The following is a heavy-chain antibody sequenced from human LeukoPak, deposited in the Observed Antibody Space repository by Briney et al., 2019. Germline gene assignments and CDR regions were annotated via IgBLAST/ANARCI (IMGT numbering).Heavy chain of an antibody. J-gene: IGHJ6*03. D-gene: IGHD2-2*01. Sequence: ASVKVSCKVSGYTLTELSMHWVRQAPGKGLEWMGGFDPEDGETIYAQKFQGRVTMTEDTSTDTAYMELSSLRSEDTAVYYCATRVVPAAPQKYYSYYMDVWGKGTTVTVSS. V-gene: IGHV1-24*01. CDR1: GYTLTELS. CDR2: FDPEDGET. CDR3: ATRVVPAAPQKYYSYYMDV.